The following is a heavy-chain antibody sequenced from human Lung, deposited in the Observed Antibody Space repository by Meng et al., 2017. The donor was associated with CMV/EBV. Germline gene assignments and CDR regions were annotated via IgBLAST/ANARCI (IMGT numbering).Heavy chain of an antibody. V-gene: IGHV3-23*01. CDR3: VNRAWMDF. Sequence: EGHLLQAGGGLELPGWSLRLSCVASGFTFSTYSMTWVRQAPGKGLEWVSGINESGDRTYHADSVKGRFTISRDNSKNTLYLQMNSLRVEDTAIYYCVNRAWMDFWGQGNLVTVSS. J-gene: IGHJ4*02. CDR2: INESGDRT. CDR1: GFTFSTYS. D-gene: IGHD3/OR15-3a*01.